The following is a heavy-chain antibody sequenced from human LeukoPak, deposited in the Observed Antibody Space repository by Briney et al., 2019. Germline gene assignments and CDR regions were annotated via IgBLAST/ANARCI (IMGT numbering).Heavy chain of an antibody. V-gene: IGHV3-23*01. CDR3: AKPGGGSFLTGYHVDY. CDR2: ISDSGSSR. Sequence: GGSLRLSCAGSGFTFRTYAVEWVRQAPGKGLEWVSLISDSGSSRYYADSGKGRFTISRDNSKNMLYLQLNSLRAEDTAVYYCAKPGGGSFLTGYHVDYWGQGTLVTVSS. J-gene: IGHJ4*02. CDR1: GFTFRTYA. D-gene: IGHD3-9*01.